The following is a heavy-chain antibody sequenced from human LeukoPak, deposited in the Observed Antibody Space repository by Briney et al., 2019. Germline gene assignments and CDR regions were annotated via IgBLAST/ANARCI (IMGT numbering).Heavy chain of an antibody. CDR3: AGPHFYDSSGFRGAFEI. CDR1: GGTFSSYT. Sequence: SVKVSCKASGGTFSSYTISWVRQAPGQGLEWMGRIIPILGIANYAQKFQGRVTITADKSTSTAYMELSSLRSEDTAVYYCAGPHFYDSSGFRGAFEIWGPGTMVNVFS. J-gene: IGHJ3*02. CDR2: IIPILGIA. V-gene: IGHV1-69*02. D-gene: IGHD3-22*01.